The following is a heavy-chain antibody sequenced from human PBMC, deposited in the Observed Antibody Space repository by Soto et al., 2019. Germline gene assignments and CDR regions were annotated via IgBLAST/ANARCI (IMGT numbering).Heavy chain of an antibody. Sequence: SEILSLTCAVSGGSISSGGYSWSWIRQPPGKGLEWIGYIYHSGSTYYNPSLKSRVTISVDTSKNQFSLKLNSVTAADTAVYYCVRHAQWIIRAYWGQGSLVTVSS. J-gene: IGHJ4*02. CDR2: IYHSGST. CDR1: GGSISSGGYS. V-gene: IGHV4-30-2*01. CDR3: VRHAQWIIRAY. D-gene: IGHD5-12*01.